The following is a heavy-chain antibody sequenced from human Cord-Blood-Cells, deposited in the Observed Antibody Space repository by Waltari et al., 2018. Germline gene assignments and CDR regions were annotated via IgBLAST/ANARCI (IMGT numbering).Heavy chain of an antibody. Sequence: EVKKPGASVKVSCKASGYTFTSYDINWVRQATGQGLEWMGWMNPNSGNTGYAQKFQGRVTITRNTSISTAYMELSSLRSEDTAVYYCARDGGSGYDYYYYYYMDVWGKGTTVTVSS. CDR1: GYTFTSYD. D-gene: IGHD5-12*01. CDR3: ARDGGSGYDYYYYYYMDV. J-gene: IGHJ6*03. V-gene: IGHV1-8*03. CDR2: MNPNSGNT.